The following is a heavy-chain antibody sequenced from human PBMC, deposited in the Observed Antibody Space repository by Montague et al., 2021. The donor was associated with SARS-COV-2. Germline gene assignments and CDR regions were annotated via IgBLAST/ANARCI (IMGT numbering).Heavy chain of an antibody. CDR3: ARGRTVTTFYYYYYGMDV. V-gene: IGHV4-34*01. CDR1: GGSFSGYY. Sequence: SETLSLTCAVYGGSFSGYYWSWIRQPPGKGLEWIGEINHSGSTNYNPSLKSRVTISVDTSKNQFSLTLSFVTAADTAVYYCARGRTVTTFYYYYYGMDVWGQGTTVTVSS. CDR2: INHSGST. J-gene: IGHJ6*02. D-gene: IGHD4-17*01.